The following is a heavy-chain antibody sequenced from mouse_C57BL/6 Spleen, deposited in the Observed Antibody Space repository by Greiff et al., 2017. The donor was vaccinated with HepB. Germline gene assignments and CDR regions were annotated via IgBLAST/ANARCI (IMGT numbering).Heavy chain of an antibody. CDR3: ARSGYSNYGAWFAY. D-gene: IGHD2-5*01. Sequence: EVQLQQSGAELVKPGASVKLSCTASGFNIKDYYMHWVKQRTEQGLEWIGRIDPEDGETKYAPKVQGKATITADTSSNTAYLQLSSLTSEDTAVYYCARSGYSNYGAWFAYWGQGTLVTVSA. V-gene: IGHV14-2*01. CDR2: IDPEDGET. J-gene: IGHJ3*01. CDR1: GFNIKDYY.